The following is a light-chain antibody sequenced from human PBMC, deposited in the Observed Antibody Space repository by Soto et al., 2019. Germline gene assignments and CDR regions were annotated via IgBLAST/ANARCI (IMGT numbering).Light chain of an antibody. J-gene: IGLJ1*01. CDR3: NSYTSSSTYV. CDR2: DVS. CDR1: SSDVGGYDY. Sequence: QSVLTQPASVSGSPGQSIAISCTGTSSDVGGYDYVSWYQQHPGKAPKAMIYDVSNRPSGVSNRFSGSKSDSTASLTISGLQADDEADYYCNSYTSSSTYVFGTGTKLTVL. V-gene: IGLV2-14*01.